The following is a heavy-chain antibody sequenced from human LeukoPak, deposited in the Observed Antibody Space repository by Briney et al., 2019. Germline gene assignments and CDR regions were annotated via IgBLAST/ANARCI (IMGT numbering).Heavy chain of an antibody. Sequence: GGSLRLSCAASGFTFSSYRMNWVRQAPGKGLEWVSYISSSSSTIYYADSVKGRFTISRDNSKNTLYLQMNSLRAEDTAVYYCARLLEPATGYYMDVWGKGTTVTISS. CDR2: ISSSSSTI. CDR3: ARLLEPATGYYMDV. D-gene: IGHD5-24*01. CDR1: GFTFSSYR. J-gene: IGHJ6*03. V-gene: IGHV3-48*01.